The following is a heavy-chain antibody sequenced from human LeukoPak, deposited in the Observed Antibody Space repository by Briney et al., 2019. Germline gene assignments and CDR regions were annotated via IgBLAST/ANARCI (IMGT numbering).Heavy chain of an antibody. CDR1: GYTLTELS. CDR2: INPHNNGT. D-gene: IGHD1-1*01. Sequence: ASVKVSCKVSGYTLTELSMHWVRQAPGQGLEWIGLINPHNNGTQYAQKFQGRVTMTRDTSINTVYMELSSLRSDDTAVYYCARWNLAPFDFWGQGTMVTV. J-gene: IGHJ3*01. V-gene: IGHV1-2*02. CDR3: ARWNLAPFDF.